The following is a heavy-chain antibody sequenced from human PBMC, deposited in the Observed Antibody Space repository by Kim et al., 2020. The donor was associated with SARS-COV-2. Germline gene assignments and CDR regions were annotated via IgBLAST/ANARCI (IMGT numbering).Heavy chain of an antibody. CDR2: ISSSSSYI. Sequence: GGSLRLSCAASGFTFSSYSMNWVRQAPGKGLEWVSSISSSSSYIYYADSVKGRFTISRDNAKHSLYLQMNSLRAEDTAVYYCARLYSNYPNYFDYWGQGTLVTVSS. CDR1: GFTFSSYS. J-gene: IGHJ4*02. CDR3: ARLYSNYPNYFDY. D-gene: IGHD4-4*01. V-gene: IGHV3-21*01.